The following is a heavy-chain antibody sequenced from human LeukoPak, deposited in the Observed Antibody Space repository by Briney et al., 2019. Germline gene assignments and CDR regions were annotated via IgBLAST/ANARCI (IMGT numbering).Heavy chain of an antibody. J-gene: IGHJ4*02. V-gene: IGHV1-2*02. D-gene: IGHD4-11*01. Sequence: ASVKVSCKASGFIFTGQYIHWGRQAPGPGLEWMGWFNPNSGDTNYAQKYQGRVTMTRDTSISTAYMELSRLTFDDTAVYYCARGVGLTTLTPNDYWGQGTLVTVSS. CDR2: FNPNSGDT. CDR3: ARGVGLTTLTPNDY. CDR1: GFIFTGQY.